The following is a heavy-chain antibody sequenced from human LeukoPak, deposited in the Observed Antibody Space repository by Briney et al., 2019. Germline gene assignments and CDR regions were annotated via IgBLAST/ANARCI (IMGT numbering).Heavy chain of an antibody. V-gene: IGHV3-74*03. D-gene: IGHD4-17*01. CDR3: AKWGSGATVTYYYYYGMDV. CDR2: VQSDGSGT. J-gene: IGHJ6*02. Sequence: GGSLRLSCVASGFTLTNYAMYWVRQAAGKGLVWVSRVQSDGSGTMYADSVMGRFTISRDDAKNTLYLQMNSLRAEDTAVYYCAKWGSGATVTYYYYYGMDVWGQGTTVTVSS. CDR1: GFTLTNYA.